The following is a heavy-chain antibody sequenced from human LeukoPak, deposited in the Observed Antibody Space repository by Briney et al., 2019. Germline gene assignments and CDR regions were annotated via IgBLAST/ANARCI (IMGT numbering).Heavy chain of an antibody. J-gene: IGHJ3*02. V-gene: IGHV4-59*01. Sequence: SETLSLTCTVSGGSISSYYWSWIRQPPGKGLEWIGYIYYSGSTNYNPSLKSRVTISVDTSKNQFSLKLSSVTAADTAVYYCARALGYYYDSSGYPLHDAFDIWGQGTMVTVSS. CDR1: GGSISSYY. CDR2: IYYSGST. CDR3: ARALGYYYDSSGYPLHDAFDI. D-gene: IGHD3-22*01.